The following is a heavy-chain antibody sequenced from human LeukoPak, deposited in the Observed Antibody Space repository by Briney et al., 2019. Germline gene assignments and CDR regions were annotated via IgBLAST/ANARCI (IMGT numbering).Heavy chain of an antibody. CDR1: GFTFSSYA. V-gene: IGHV3-30-3*01. CDR3: ARDDGYYDSSGSLYNWFDP. J-gene: IGHJ5*02. Sequence: GRSLGLSCAASGFTFSSYAMHWVRQAPGKGLEWVAVISYDGSNKYYADSVKGRFTISRDNSKNTLYLQMNSLRAEDTAVYYCARDDGYYDSSGSLYNWFDPWGQGTLVTVSS. CDR2: ISYDGSNK. D-gene: IGHD3-22*01.